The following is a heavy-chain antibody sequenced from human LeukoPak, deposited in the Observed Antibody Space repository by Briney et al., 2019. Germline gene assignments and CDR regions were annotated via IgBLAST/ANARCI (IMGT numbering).Heavy chain of an antibody. CDR3: ARDSNGDYGLDAFDI. J-gene: IGHJ3*02. V-gene: IGHV1-18*01. CDR1: GYTFTSYG. Sequence: ASVKVSCKASGYTFTSYGISWVRQAPGQGLEWMGWISAYNGNTNYAQKPQGRVTMTTDTSTSTAYMELRSLRSDDTAVYYCARDSNGDYGLDAFDIWGQGTMVTVSS. D-gene: IGHD4-17*01. CDR2: ISAYNGNT.